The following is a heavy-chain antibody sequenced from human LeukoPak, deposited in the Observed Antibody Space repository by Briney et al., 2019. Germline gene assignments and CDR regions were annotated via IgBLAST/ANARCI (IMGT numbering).Heavy chain of an antibody. Sequence: GGSLRLSCAASGFTLSNYAMSWVRQAPGKGLEWASAISGSAGNTYYADSVKGRFTISRDNSKNTLYLQMNSLRAEDTAVYFCAKDRPNYYGSNGHYYRRDGDYWGQGTLVTVSS. CDR3: AKDRPNYYGSNGHYYRRDGDY. V-gene: IGHV3-23*01. CDR2: ISGSAGNT. J-gene: IGHJ4*02. D-gene: IGHD3-22*01. CDR1: GFTLSNYA.